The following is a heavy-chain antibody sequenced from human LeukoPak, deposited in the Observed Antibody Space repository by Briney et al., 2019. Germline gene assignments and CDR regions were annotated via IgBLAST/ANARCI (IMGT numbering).Heavy chain of an antibody. J-gene: IGHJ4*02. Sequence: PGGSLRLSCAASGFTFSSYAMSWVRQAPGKGLEWVSAISGSGGSTYYADSVKGRFTISRDNSKNTLYLQMNSLRAEDTAVYYCANDPSYCSSTSCFDYWGQGTLVTVSS. CDR1: GFTFSSYA. CDR2: ISGSGGST. CDR3: ANDPSYCSSTSCFDY. D-gene: IGHD2-2*01. V-gene: IGHV3-23*01.